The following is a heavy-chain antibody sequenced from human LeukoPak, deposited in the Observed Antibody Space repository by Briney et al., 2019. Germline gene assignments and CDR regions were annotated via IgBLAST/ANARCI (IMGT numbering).Heavy chain of an antibody. D-gene: IGHD2-2*02. J-gene: IGHJ3*02. CDR3: ARGRQVVVPAAIRGAFDI. V-gene: IGHV4-34*01. CDR1: GGSFSGYY. Sequence: KPSETLSLTCAVYGGSFSGYYWSWIRQPPGKGLEWIGEISHSGSTNYNPSLKSRVTISVDTSKNQFSLKLSSVTAADTAVYYCARGRQVVVPAAIRGAFDIWGQGTMVTVSS. CDR2: ISHSGST.